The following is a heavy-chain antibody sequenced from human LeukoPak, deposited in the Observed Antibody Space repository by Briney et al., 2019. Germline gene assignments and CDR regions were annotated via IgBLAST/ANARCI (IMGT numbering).Heavy chain of an antibody. Sequence: GGSLRLSCAASGFTFSSFGMHWVRQAPGKGLEWVAFIRYDGSNKYHADSVKGRFTISRDNSKNTLYLQMNSLRAEDTAVYYCARFTITMTVVVPNFEYWGQGTLVTVSS. V-gene: IGHV3-30*02. CDR3: ARFTITMTVVVPNFEY. J-gene: IGHJ4*02. D-gene: IGHD3-22*01. CDR2: IRYDGSNK. CDR1: GFTFSSFG.